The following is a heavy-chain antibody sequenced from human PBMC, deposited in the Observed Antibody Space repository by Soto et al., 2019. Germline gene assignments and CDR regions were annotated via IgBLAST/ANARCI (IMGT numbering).Heavy chain of an antibody. J-gene: IGHJ5*02. CDR3: ARVKGQRGTTEQPGTDDWFDP. Sequence: SVKVSCEASGGTFSSYAISWVRQAPGHGLEWMGGIIPIFGTANYAQKFQGRVTITADESTSTAYMELSSLRSEDTAVYYCARVKGQRGTTEQPGTDDWFDPWGQGPLVTVSS. V-gene: IGHV1-69*13. CDR2: IIPIFGTA. D-gene: IGHD4-4*01. CDR1: GGTFSSYA.